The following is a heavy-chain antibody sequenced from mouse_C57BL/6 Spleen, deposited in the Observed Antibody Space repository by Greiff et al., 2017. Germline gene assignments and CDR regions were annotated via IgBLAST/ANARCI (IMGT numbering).Heavy chain of an antibody. CDR1: GYTFTSYW. J-gene: IGHJ3*01. Sequence: QVQLQQPGAELVKPGASVKMSCKASGYTFTSYWITWVKQRPGQGLAWIGDIYPGSGSTNYNEKFKSKATLTVDTSSSTAYMQLSSLTSEDSAVYYCARLGDDYDGDWFAYWGQGTLVTVSA. CDR2: IYPGSGST. D-gene: IGHD2-4*01. CDR3: ARLGDDYDGDWFAY. V-gene: IGHV1-55*01.